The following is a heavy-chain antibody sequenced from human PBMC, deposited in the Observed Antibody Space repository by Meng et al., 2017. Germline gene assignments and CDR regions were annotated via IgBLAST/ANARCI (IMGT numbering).Heavy chain of an antibody. V-gene: IGHV1-69*01. D-gene: IGHD5-12*01. CDR2: LSPLFGTA. J-gene: IGHJ5*02. CDR1: ACVFNTHV. Sequence: QARVLQSGSVVKVHGSSAKVYCIAYACVFNTHVITWGWQGPGPGLEWKWGLSPLFGTANYAQKFQGRVTITADESTSAAYMDMSGLTSEDTAVYYCARDNSGDDTWWFDPWGQGTLVTVSS. CDR3: ARDNSGDDTWWFDP.